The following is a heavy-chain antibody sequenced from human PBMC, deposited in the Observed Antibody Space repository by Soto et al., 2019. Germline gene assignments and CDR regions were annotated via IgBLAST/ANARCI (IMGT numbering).Heavy chain of an antibody. Sequence: GSLRLSCAASGFTFRNYAMSWVRQAPGKGLEWVSAIGGGGVPTYHADSVKGRFTISRDNAKNSLYLQMNSLRADDTAVYYSASQNVGDYYGSSGYSWHYWGQGALVTVAS. D-gene: IGHD3-22*01. V-gene: IGHV3-23*01. J-gene: IGHJ4*02. CDR2: IGGGGVPT. CDR1: GFTFRNYA. CDR3: ASQNVGDYYGSSGYSWHY.